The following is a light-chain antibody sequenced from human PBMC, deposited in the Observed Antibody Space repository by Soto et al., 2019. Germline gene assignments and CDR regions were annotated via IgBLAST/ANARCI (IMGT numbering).Light chain of an antibody. CDR3: QQYGSSALT. CDR2: GAS. V-gene: IGKV3-20*01. Sequence: EIVLTQSPGTLSLSPGERATLSCRASQSVSSSYLAWYQQKPGQAPRLLIYGASSSATGIPDRFSGSGSGTDFTLTLSRLEPEDFAVYYCQQYGSSALTFGGGTTVEIK. J-gene: IGKJ4*01. CDR1: QSVSSSY.